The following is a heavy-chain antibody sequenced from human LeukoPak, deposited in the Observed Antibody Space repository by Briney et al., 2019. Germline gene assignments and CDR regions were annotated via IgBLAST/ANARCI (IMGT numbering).Heavy chain of an antibody. CDR3: AKDLTYESSGYFDS. CDR2: IRFDGTDK. D-gene: IGHD3-22*01. CDR1: GFTFSNYG. J-gene: IGHJ4*02. V-gene: IGHV3-30*02. Sequence: GGSLRLSCAASGFTFSNYGMHWVRQAPGKGLEWVAFIRFDGTDKYYADSVRGRFTISRDNSKKTRFSKNTLNLQMNSLRAEDTAVYYCAKDLTYESSGYFDSWSQGTLV.